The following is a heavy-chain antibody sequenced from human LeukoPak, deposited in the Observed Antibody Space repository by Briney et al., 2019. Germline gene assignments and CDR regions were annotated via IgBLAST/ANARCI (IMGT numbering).Heavy chain of an antibody. V-gene: IGHV3-7*05. CDR2: IKQDGSEK. Sequence: GGSLRLSCAASGFTFSSYWMSWVRQAPGKGLEWVANIKQDGSEKYYVDSVKGRFTISRDNAKNSLYLQMNSLGAEDTAVYYCARAPPGFWSGYYVDYWGQGTLVTVSS. D-gene: IGHD3-3*01. CDR3: ARAPPGFWSGYYVDY. J-gene: IGHJ4*02. CDR1: GFTFSSYW.